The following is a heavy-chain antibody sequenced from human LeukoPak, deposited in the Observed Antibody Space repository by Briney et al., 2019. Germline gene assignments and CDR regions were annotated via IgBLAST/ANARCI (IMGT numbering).Heavy chain of an antibody. Sequence: GGSLRLSCAASGFIFTDYLMHWVRQAPGKGLVWVSSISSSSSYIYYADSVKGRFTISRDNAKNSLYLQMNSLRAEDTAVYYCARGDYYDSSGYYNWGQGTLVTVSS. CDR3: ARGDYYDSSGYYN. CDR2: ISSSSSYI. CDR1: GFIFTDYL. J-gene: IGHJ4*02. V-gene: IGHV3-21*01. D-gene: IGHD3-22*01.